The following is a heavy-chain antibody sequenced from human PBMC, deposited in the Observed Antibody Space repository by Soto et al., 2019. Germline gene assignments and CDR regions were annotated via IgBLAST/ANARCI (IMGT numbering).Heavy chain of an antibody. CDR3: ASALTGSGWYCY. Sequence: SETLSLTCTVSGGSISSSSYYWGWIRQPPGKGLEWIGSIYYSGSTYYNPSLKSRVTISVDTSKNQFSLKLSSVTAADTAVYYCASALTGSGWYCYWGQGTLVTVSS. V-gene: IGHV4-39*01. D-gene: IGHD6-19*01. CDR2: IYYSGST. CDR1: GGSISSSSYY. J-gene: IGHJ4*02.